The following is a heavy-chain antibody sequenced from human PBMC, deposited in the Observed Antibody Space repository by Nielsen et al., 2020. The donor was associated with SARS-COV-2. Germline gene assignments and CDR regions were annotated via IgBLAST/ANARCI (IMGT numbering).Heavy chain of an antibody. CDR1: GYTLTELS. D-gene: IGHD2-2*01. V-gene: IGHV1-24*01. CDR3: ATAPPYCSSTSCSRENWFDP. J-gene: IGHJ5*02. Sequence: ASAKVSCKVSGYTLTELSMHWVRQAPGKGLEWMGGFDPEDGETIYAQKFQGRVTMTEDTSTDTAYMELSSLRSEDTAVYYCATAPPYCSSTSCSRENWFDPWGQGTLVTVSS. CDR2: FDPEDGET.